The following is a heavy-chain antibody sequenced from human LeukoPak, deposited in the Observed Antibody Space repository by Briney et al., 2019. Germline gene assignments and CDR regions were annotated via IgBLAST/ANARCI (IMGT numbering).Heavy chain of an antibody. CDR1: GYTFTGYY. CDR3: ARRDIVVVPAAIADDY. Sequence: ASVKVSCKASGYTFTGYYMHWVRQAPGQGLEWMGWINPNSGGTNYAQKFQGRVTMTRDTSISTAYMELSRLRSDDTAVYYRARRDIVVVPAAIADDYWGQGTLVTVSS. V-gene: IGHV1-2*02. J-gene: IGHJ4*02. CDR2: INPNSGGT. D-gene: IGHD2-2*02.